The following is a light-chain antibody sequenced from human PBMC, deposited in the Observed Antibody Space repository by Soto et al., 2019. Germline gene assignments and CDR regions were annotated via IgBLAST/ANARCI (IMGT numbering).Light chain of an antibody. Sequence: SYELTQPPSVSVSPGQTASITCSGDKLGDKYGCWYQQKPGQSPVLVICQDNKRPSGIPERFSGSNSGNTATLTISGTQAMDEADYYCQAWDSVTAWVFGGGTKLTVL. CDR3: QAWDSVTAWV. V-gene: IGLV3-1*01. CDR1: KLGDKY. J-gene: IGLJ3*02. CDR2: QDN.